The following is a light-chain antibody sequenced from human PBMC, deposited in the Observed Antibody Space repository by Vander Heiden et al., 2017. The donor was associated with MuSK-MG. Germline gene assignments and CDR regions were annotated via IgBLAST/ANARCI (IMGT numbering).Light chain of an antibody. CDR2: DGC. CDR1: QAISHY. V-gene: IGKV1-33*01. Sequence: IQMTQSPSSLSASVGDRVTITCQASQAISHYLNWYQQKPGKAPKLLIEDGCNMETAVPSRFSGSGSGLDFTFSIRSPQPEDVATYYCHGDYNLPYTFGRGTKVEIK. J-gene: IGKJ4*01. CDR3: HGDYNLPYT.